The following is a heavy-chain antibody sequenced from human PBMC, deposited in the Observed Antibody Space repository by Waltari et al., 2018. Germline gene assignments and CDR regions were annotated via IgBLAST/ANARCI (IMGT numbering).Heavy chain of an antibody. CDR3: ARGKGSMGATTGYYYYYMDV. CDR1: GYTFTSYD. V-gene: IGHV1-8*01. CDR2: MNPNSGNT. J-gene: IGHJ6*03. Sequence: QVQLVQSGAEVKKPGASVKVSCKASGYTFTSYDINWVRQATGQGLEWMGWMNPNSGNTGYAQKFQGRVTMTRNTSISTAYMELNSLRSEDTAVYYCARGKGSMGATTGYYYYYMDVWGKGTTVTVSS. D-gene: IGHD1-26*01.